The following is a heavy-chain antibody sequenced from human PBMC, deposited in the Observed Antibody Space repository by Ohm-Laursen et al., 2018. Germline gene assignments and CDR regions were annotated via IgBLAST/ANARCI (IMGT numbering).Heavy chain of an antibody. Sequence: TLSLTCTVSGGSISSYYWSWIRQPPGKGLEWIGYIYYSGSTNYNPSLKSRVTISVDTSKNQFSLKLSSVTAADTAVYYCARDSPYCSGGSCYGVWGQGTLVTVSS. V-gene: IGHV4-59*01. CDR3: ARDSPYCSGGSCYGV. D-gene: IGHD2-15*01. J-gene: IGHJ4*02. CDR2: IYYSGST. CDR1: GGSISSYY.